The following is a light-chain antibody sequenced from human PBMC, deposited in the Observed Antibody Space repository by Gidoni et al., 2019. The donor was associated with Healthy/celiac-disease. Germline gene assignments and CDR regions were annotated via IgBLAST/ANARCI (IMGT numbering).Light chain of an antibody. CDR3: QSADSSGTGV. CDR2: KDS. Sequence: SYEPTQPPSVSVSPGQTARITCSGDALPKQYAYWYQQKPGQAPVLVIYKDSERPSGIPERFSGSSSGTTVTLTISGVQAEDEADYYCQSADSSGTGVFGGGTKLTVL. V-gene: IGLV3-25*02. J-gene: IGLJ2*01. CDR1: ALPKQY.